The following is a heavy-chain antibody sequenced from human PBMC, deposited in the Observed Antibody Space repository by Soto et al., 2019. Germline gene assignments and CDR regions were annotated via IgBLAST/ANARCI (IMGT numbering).Heavy chain of an antibody. CDR1: GFTFSSYS. J-gene: IGHJ5*02. Sequence: GGSLRLSCAASGFTFSSYSMNWVRQAPGKGLEWVSYISSSSSTIYYADSVKGRFTISRDNAKNSLYLQMNSLRDEDTAVYYCAREIPSRGAGWFDPWGQGTLVTAPQ. CDR3: AREIPSRGAGWFDP. D-gene: IGHD3-10*01. CDR2: ISSSSSTI. V-gene: IGHV3-48*02.